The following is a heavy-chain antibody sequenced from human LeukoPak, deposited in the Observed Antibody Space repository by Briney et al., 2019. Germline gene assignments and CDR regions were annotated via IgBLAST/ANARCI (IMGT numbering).Heavy chain of an antibody. D-gene: IGHD2-2*01. V-gene: IGHV5-51*01. J-gene: IGHJ3*02. Sequence: GESLKISCKGSGYSFTSYWIGWVRQMPGKGLEWMGIIYPGDSDTRYSPSFQGQVTISADKSISTAYLQWSSLKASDTAMYYCARIVVVPAAMFAFDIWGQGTIVTVSS. CDR2: IYPGDSDT. CDR1: GYSFTSYW. CDR3: ARIVVVPAAMFAFDI.